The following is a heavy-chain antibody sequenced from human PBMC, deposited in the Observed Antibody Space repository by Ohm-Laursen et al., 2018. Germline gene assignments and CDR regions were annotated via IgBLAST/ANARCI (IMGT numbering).Heavy chain of an antibody. J-gene: IGHJ4*02. Sequence: GSLRLSCSASGITFSSYAMNWVRQAPGKGLEWVSSISSSSSYIYYADSVKGRFTISRDNAKNSLYLQMNSLRAEDTAVYYCARDRHDFWSGYPSRFDYWGQGTLVTVFS. CDR3: ARDRHDFWSGYPSRFDY. CDR2: ISSSSSYI. V-gene: IGHV3-21*01. D-gene: IGHD3-3*01. CDR1: GITFSSYA.